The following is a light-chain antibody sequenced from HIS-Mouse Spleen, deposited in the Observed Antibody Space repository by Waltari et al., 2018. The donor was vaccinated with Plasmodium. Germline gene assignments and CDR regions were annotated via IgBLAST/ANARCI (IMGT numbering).Light chain of an antibody. J-gene: IGKJ1*01. CDR3: QQYNSYSRT. V-gene: IGKV1-5*03. CDR2: RAS. Sequence: DIQMTQSPSTLSASVGDRVTITCRASQSISSWLAWYQQKPGKAPKLLIYRASSLESGVPSRFSGSGAGEEFTLTISSLQPDDFATYYCQQYNSYSRTFGQGTKVEIK. CDR1: QSISSW.